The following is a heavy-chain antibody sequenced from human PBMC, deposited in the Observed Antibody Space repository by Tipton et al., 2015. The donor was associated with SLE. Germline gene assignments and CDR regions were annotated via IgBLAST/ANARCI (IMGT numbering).Heavy chain of an antibody. D-gene: IGHD1-26*01. CDR1: GGSISSYF. CDR3: ARGPVGAIPFDY. J-gene: IGHJ4*02. V-gene: IGHV4-59*01. CDR2: ISQSGST. Sequence: TLSLTCTVSGGSISSYFWSWIRQAPGKGLEWIGYISQSGSTKYNASLKSRVTISADTSKNHFSLRLTFVTAADTAVYYCARGPVGAIPFDYWGQGALITVSS.